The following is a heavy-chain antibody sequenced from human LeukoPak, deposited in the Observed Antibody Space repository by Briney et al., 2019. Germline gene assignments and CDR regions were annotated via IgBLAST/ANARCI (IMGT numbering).Heavy chain of an antibody. CDR2: ISYDGSYK. D-gene: IGHD3-9*01. V-gene: IGHV3-30*07. CDR1: GFILNSYA. Sequence: GGSLRLSCAASGFILNSYAMHWVRQAPGKGLEWVAVISYDGSYKYYAESVKGRFTISRDNSKNPLHLQMDTLRAGDTALYYCAKETGAGYGYGMDVWGKGTTVTVSS. J-gene: IGHJ6*04. CDR3: AKETGAGYGYGMDV.